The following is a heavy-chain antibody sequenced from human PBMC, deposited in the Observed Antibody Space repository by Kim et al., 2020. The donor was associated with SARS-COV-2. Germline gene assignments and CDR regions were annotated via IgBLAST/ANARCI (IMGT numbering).Heavy chain of an antibody. Sequence: GGSLRLSCAASGFTFSGSAMHWVRQASGKGLEWVGRIRSKANSYSTAYAASVKGRFTISRDDSKNTAYLKMNSLKTEDTSVYYCTRHPFWDCSGGSCLQKNGMDVWGQGTTVTVSS. CDR3: TRHPFWDCSGGSCLQKNGMDV. V-gene: IGHV3-73*01. D-gene: IGHD2-15*01. CDR2: IRSKANSYST. CDR1: GFTFSGSA. J-gene: IGHJ6*02.